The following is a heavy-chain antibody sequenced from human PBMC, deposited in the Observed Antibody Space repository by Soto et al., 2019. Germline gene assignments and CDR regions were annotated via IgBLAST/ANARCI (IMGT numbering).Heavy chain of an antibody. CDR3: AGSGYYNNSGMDV. V-gene: IGHV4-30-2*01. J-gene: IGHJ6*02. CDR2: IYHSRST. D-gene: IGHD3-22*01. Sequence: QLQLQESGSGLVKPSQTLSLTCAVSGGSISSGGYSWSWIRQPPGKGLEWIGYIYHSRSTYYNPSLKSRVTISVDRSKNQFSLKLSSVTAADTAVYYCAGSGYYNNSGMDVWGQGTTVTVSS. CDR1: GGSISSGGYS.